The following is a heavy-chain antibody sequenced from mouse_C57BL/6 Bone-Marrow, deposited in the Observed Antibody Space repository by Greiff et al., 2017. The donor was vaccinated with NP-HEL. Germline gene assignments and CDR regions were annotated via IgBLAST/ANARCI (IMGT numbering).Heavy chain of an antibody. Sequence: VQLQQPGAELVKPGASVKLSCKASGYTFTSYWMHWVKQRPGQGLEWIGMIHPNSGSTNYNEKFKSKATLTVDKSSSTAYMQLSSLTSEDSAVYYCARGDSSGYLIDYWGQGTTLTVSS. CDR2: IHPNSGST. CDR1: GYTFTSYW. CDR3: ARGDSSGYLIDY. D-gene: IGHD3-2*02. J-gene: IGHJ2*01. V-gene: IGHV1-64*01.